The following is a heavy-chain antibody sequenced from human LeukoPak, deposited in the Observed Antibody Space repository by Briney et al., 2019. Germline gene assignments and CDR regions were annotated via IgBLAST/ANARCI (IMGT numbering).Heavy chain of an antibody. Sequence: NPSETLSLTCTVSGGSISSGGYYWGWIRQPPGKGLEWIGSIYYSGSTYYNPSLKSRVTISVDTSKNQFSLKLSSVTAADTAVYYCARIRIAVAGTPIYYYYYGMDVWGQGTTVTVSS. CDR2: IYYSGST. J-gene: IGHJ6*02. CDR1: GGSISSGGYY. D-gene: IGHD6-19*01. CDR3: ARIRIAVAGTPIYYYYYGMDV. V-gene: IGHV4-39*01.